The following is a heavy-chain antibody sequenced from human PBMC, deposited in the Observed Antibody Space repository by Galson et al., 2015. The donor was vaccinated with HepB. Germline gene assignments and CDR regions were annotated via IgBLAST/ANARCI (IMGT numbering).Heavy chain of an antibody. V-gene: IGHV4-39*01. CDR3: ASRSNNWNAYFDY. CDR2: IYHSGST. D-gene: IGHD1-1*01. CDR1: GGSISSSTYY. J-gene: IGHJ4*02. Sequence: ETLSLTCTVSGGSISSSTYYWGWIRQPPGKGLEWIGSIYHSGSTYYNPSLKSRVTISLDTSKNQFSLKLSSVTAADTAMYYCASRSNNWNAYFDYWGQGTLVTVSS.